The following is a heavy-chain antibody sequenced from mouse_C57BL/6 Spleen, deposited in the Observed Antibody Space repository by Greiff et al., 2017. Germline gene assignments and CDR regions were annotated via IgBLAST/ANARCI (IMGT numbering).Heavy chain of an antibody. J-gene: IGHJ3*01. CDR2: INPNNGGT. CDR1: GYTFTDYY. CDR3: ARAPYYSNYGGAY. D-gene: IGHD2-5*01. Sequence: EVQLQQSGPELVKPGASVKISCKASGYTFTDYYMNWVKQSHGKSLEWIGAINPNNGGTSYNQKFKGKATLTVDKSSSTAYMELRSLTSDDSAVYYCARAPYYSNYGGAYWGQGTLVTVSA. V-gene: IGHV1-26*01.